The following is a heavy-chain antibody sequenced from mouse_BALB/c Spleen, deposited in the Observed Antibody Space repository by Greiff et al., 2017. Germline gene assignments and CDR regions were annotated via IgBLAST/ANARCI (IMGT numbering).Heavy chain of an antibody. CDR2: ISSGGSYT. D-gene: IGHD2-1*01. CDR3: ARYYGNFPGYFDY. V-gene: IGHV5-9-4*01. J-gene: IGHJ2*01. CDR1: GFTFSSYA. Sequence: EVMLVESGGGLVKPGGSLKLSCAASGFTFSSYAMSWVRQSPEKRLEWVAEISSGGSYTYYPDTVTGRFTISRDNAKNTLYLEMSSLRSEDTAMYYCARYYGNFPGYFDYWGQGTTLTVSS.